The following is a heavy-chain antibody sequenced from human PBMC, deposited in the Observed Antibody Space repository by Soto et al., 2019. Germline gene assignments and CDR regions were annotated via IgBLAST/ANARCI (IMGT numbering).Heavy chain of an antibody. D-gene: IGHD3-22*01. Sequence: TGGSLRLSCAASGFTFSSYGMHWVRQAPGKGLEWVAYISNSSSTIYYADSVKGRFTISRDNAKNSLYLQMNSLRDEDTAVYYCARVSSPYYYDSSGYRVYYFDYWGQGTLVTVSS. V-gene: IGHV3-48*02. CDR3: ARVSSPYYYDSSGYRVYYFDY. J-gene: IGHJ4*02. CDR2: ISNSSSTI. CDR1: GFTFSSYG.